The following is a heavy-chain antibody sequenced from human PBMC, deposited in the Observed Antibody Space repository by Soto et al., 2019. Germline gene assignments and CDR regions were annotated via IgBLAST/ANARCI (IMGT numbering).Heavy chain of an antibody. D-gene: IGHD2-21*02. CDR3: ARDSPWCGGDCDSVDGFEI. CDR1: GYTFTGYC. CDR2: INPNSGGT. V-gene: IGHV1-2*02. Sequence: ASVKVSCKDSGYTFTGYCMHWVRQAPGQGLEWMGWINPNSGGTNYAQKFQGRVTMTRDTSISTAYMELSRLRSDDTAVYYCARDSPWCGGDCDSVDGFEIWGQGTMVNVSS. J-gene: IGHJ3*02.